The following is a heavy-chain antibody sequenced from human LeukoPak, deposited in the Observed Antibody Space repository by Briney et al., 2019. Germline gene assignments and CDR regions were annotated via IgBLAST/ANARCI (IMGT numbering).Heavy chain of an antibody. CDR1: GFTFDDYA. Sequence: GGSLRLSCAASGFTFDDYAMHWVRQAPGKGLEWVSLISWDGGSTYYADSVKGRFTISRDNSKNSLYLQMNSLRAEDTAVYYCARDGVTMVRGVKVLDYYYYYMDVWGKGTTVTISS. V-gene: IGHV3-43D*03. CDR3: ARDGVTMVRGVKVLDYYYYYMDV. J-gene: IGHJ6*03. CDR2: ISWDGGST. D-gene: IGHD3-10*01.